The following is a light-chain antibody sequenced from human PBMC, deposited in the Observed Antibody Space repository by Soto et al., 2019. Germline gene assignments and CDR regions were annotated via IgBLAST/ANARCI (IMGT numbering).Light chain of an antibody. CDR3: QQYGSSPWT. Sequence: EVVLTQSPATLSVSPGERSTLSCRASQSVSSYLAWYQQKPGQAPRLLIYGTSTWASGIPSRFSGSGSGTDFTLTISRLEPEDFVIYYCQQYGSSPWTFGQGTKV. CDR1: QSVSSY. CDR2: GTS. V-gene: IGKV3-20*01. J-gene: IGKJ1*01.